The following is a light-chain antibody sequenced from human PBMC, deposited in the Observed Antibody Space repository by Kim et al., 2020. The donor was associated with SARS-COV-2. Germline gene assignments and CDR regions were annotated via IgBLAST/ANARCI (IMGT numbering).Light chain of an antibody. CDR1: QSISRW. CDR2: TAS. CDR3: QQYNSYQT. J-gene: IGKJ1*01. V-gene: IGKV1-5*03. Sequence: DIQMTQSPSTLSASVGDRINFTCRASQSISRWLAWNQQKPGKAPKLLIHTASSLESGVPSRFSGSGSGTEFTLIISSLQPDDFATYYCQQYNSYQTFGQGTKVDIK.